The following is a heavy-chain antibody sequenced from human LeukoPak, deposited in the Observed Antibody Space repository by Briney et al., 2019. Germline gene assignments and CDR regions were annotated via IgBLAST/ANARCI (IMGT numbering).Heavy chain of an antibody. CDR1: GFTVSSYS. Sequence: GGSLRLSCTVSGFTVSSYSMNWVRQAPGKGLEWVSSISSSSSYIYYADSVKGRFTISRDNAKNSLYLQMNSLRAEDTAVYYCARDRFYGSGSYTYYYMDVWGKGTTVTISS. D-gene: IGHD3-10*01. V-gene: IGHV3-21*01. J-gene: IGHJ6*03. CDR2: ISSSSSYI. CDR3: ARDRFYGSGSYTYYYMDV.